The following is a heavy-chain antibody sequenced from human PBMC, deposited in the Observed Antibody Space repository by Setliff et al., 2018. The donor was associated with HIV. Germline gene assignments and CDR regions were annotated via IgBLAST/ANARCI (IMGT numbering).Heavy chain of an antibody. Sequence: SETLSLTCSVSGGSMRNYYWSWIRQPPRKGLEWVGYISYNGITTYNPSLKSRVTISVDTSKNQFSLTLTSVTAAGTAVYYCARHRPWEVDVFDIWGQGTMVTVSS. CDR2: ISYNGIT. CDR3: ARHRPWEVDVFDI. V-gene: IGHV4-59*08. CDR1: GGSMRNYY. J-gene: IGHJ3*02. D-gene: IGHD1-26*01.